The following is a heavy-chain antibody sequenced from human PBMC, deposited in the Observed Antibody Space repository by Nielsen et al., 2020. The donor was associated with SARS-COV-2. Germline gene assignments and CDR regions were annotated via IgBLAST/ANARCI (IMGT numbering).Heavy chain of an antibody. D-gene: IGHD2/OR15-2a*01. J-gene: IGHJ6*02. CDR3: ASNSMPRSSMDV. Sequence: ASVKVSCKASGYTFTSYYMHWVRQATGQGLEWMGIINPSGGSTSYAQKFQGRVTMTRDTSTSTVYMELSSLRSEDTAVYYCASNSMPRSSMDVWGQGTTVTVSS. V-gene: IGHV1-46*01. CDR1: GYTFTSYY. CDR2: INPSGGST.